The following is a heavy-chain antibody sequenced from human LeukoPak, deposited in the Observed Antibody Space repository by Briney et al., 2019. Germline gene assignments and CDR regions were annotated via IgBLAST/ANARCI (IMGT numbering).Heavy chain of an antibody. CDR1: GGSISNTNW. Sequence: SGTLSLTCGVSGGSISNTNWWSWVRQPPGQGLEWIGEINHSVSTNYNRSLKSRVTISVDTSKNQVPLTLSSVTAADTAVYYCARGRKRKRQQQLGGGSQYYYDGMDVWGQGTTVTVSS. D-gene: IGHD6-13*01. CDR2: INHSVST. V-gene: IGHV4-4*02. J-gene: IGHJ6*02. CDR3: ARGRKRKRQQQLGGGSQYYYDGMDV.